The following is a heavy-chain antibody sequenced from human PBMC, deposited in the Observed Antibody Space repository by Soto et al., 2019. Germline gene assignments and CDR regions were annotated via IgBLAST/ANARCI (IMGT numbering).Heavy chain of an antibody. V-gene: IGHV5-10-1*01. D-gene: IGHD2-2*01. CDR3: ARVEGYCSSTSCYGWFDP. J-gene: IGHJ5*02. Sequence: PGESLKISCKGSGYSLTNYWNSWVRQMRGKGLEWVGRIDPSDSYTNYSPSFQGHVTISADTSISTAYLQWSSLKASDTAMYYCARVEGYCSSTSCYGWFDPWGQGTLVTVSS. CDR2: IDPSDSYT. CDR1: GYSLTNYW.